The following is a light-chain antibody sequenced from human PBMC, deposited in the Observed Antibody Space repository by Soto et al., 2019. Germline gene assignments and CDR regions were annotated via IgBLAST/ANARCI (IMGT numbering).Light chain of an antibody. CDR1: QSVTTSF. V-gene: IGKV3-20*01. Sequence: EIVLAHSPGTLSLSPGERATLSCRASQSVTTSFLAWYQQKPGQAPRILIYGASRRDTGNPDRFTCSGSATDFTLTISSLEREDFAVYYCRQYVSSPWAFGGGPRV. CDR3: RQYVSSPWA. CDR2: GAS. J-gene: IGKJ4*02.